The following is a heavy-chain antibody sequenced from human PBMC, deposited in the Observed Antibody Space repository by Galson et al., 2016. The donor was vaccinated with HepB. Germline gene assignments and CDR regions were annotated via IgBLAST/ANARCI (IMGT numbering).Heavy chain of an antibody. CDR3: AREKYSAHTTGWYHY. CDR1: GYTFTNYY. D-gene: IGHD6-19*01. J-gene: IGHJ4*02. V-gene: IGHV1-46*01. Sequence: SVKVSCKASGYTFTNYYIHWVRQAPGQGLQWMGVIDPSGGSTNYAQKFQGRVTMTRDTYRRTVYMELSSLRSEDTAIYYCAREKYSAHTTGWYHYGGQGTLVTVSS. CDR2: IDPSGGST.